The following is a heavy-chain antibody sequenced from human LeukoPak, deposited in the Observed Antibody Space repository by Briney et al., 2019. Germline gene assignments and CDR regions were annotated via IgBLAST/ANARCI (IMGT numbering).Heavy chain of an antibody. CDR3: ARESYCSSTSCYTHKGGNAFDI. J-gene: IGHJ3*02. V-gene: IGHV1-2*02. Sequence: ASVKVSCKASGYTFTGYYMHWVRQAPGQGLEWMGWINPNSGGTNYAQKFQGRVTMTRDTSISTAYMELSRLRSDDTAVYYCARESYCSSTSCYTHKGGNAFDIWGQGTMVTVSS. CDR1: GYTFTGYY. D-gene: IGHD2-2*02. CDR2: INPNSGGT.